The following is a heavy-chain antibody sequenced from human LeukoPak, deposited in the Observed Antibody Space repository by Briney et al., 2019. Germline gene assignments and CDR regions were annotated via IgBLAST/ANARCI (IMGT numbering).Heavy chain of an antibody. CDR1: GFTFSSYG. V-gene: IGHV3-48*04. D-gene: IGHD3-22*01. J-gene: IGHJ4*02. Sequence: PGGSLRLSCAASGFTFSSYGMHWVRQAPGKGLEWVSYISSSGSTIYYADSVKGRFTISRDNAKNSLYLQMNSLRAEDTAVYYCARGCGGYYLYYFDYWGQGTLVTVSS. CDR2: ISSSGSTI. CDR3: ARGCGGYYLYYFDY.